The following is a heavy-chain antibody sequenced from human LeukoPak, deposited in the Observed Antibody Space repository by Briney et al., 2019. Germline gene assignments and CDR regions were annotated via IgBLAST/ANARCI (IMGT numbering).Heavy chain of an antibody. CDR2: IYNGGST. CDR3: AKGGIAAAGTSFYFDY. D-gene: IGHD6-13*01. J-gene: IGHJ4*02. CDR1: GFTVSSNY. V-gene: IGHV3-66*01. Sequence: GGSLRLSCAASGFTVSSNYMSWVRQAPGKGLEWVSIIYNGGSTYYADSVKGRFTISRVNSKNTLYLQMNSLRAEDTAVYYCAKGGIAAAGTSFYFDYWGQGTLVTVSS.